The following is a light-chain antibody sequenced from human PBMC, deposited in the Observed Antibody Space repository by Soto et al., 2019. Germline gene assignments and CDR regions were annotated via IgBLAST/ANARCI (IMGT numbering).Light chain of an antibody. CDR3: CSYAGSSTPYV. CDR2: EGS. V-gene: IGLV2-23*01. CDR1: SSDVGSYNL. Sequence: QSALTQPASVSGSPVQSITISCTGTSSDVGSYNLASWYQQHPGKAPKLMIYEGSKRPSGVSNRFSGSKSGNTASLTISGLQAEDEADYYCCSYAGSSTPYVFGTGTKVTVL. J-gene: IGLJ1*01.